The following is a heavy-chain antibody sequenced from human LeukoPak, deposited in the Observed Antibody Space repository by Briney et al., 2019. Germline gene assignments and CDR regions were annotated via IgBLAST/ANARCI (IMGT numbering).Heavy chain of an antibody. CDR1: GFTFSSYA. CDR3: ARGRRDGYNSFDAFDI. V-gene: IGHV3-64*01. D-gene: IGHD5-24*01. J-gene: IGHJ3*02. CDR2: ISSNGGST. Sequence: GGSLRLSCAASGFTFSSYAMHWVRQAPGKGLEYVSAISSNGGSTYYANSVKGRFTISRDNSKNTLYLQMNSLRAEDTAVYYCARGRRDGYNSFDAFDIWGQGTMVTVSS.